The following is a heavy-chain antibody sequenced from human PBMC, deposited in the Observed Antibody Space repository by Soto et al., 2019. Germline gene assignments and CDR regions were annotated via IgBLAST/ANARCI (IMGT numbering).Heavy chain of an antibody. J-gene: IGHJ6*02. Sequence: QVQLVESGGGVVQPGRSLRLSCAASGFTFSSYAMHWVRQAPGKGLEWVAVISYDGSNKYYADSVKGRFTISRDNCXNTLYLQMNSLRAEDTAVYYCARDRLKYYYYGMDVWGQGTTVTVSS. V-gene: IGHV3-30-3*01. CDR3: ARDRLKYYYYGMDV. CDR1: GFTFSSYA. CDR2: ISYDGSNK.